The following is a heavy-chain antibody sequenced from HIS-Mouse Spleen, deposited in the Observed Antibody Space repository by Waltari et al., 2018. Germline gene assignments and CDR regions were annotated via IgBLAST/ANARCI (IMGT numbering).Heavy chain of an antibody. Sequence: QLQLQESGPGLVKPSETLSLTCTVSGGSISSSRYYWGWIRQPPGKGLEWIGSIYYSGSTYYNPSLKSRVTISVDTSKNQFSLKLSSVTAADTAVYYCARQRVYCSGGSCFLSWFDPWGQGTLVTVSS. V-gene: IGHV4-39*01. CDR1: GGSISSSRYY. D-gene: IGHD2-15*01. CDR2: IYYSGST. CDR3: ARQRVYCSGGSCFLSWFDP. J-gene: IGHJ5*02.